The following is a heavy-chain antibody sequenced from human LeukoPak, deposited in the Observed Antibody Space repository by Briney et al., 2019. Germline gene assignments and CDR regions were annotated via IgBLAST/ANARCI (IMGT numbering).Heavy chain of an antibody. Sequence: PGGSLRLSCAASGFTFGRYAMHWVRQAPGKGLEWVSVISFDGTNKYYADSVKGRFTISRDNSKNTLYLQMNSLRAEDTAVYYCAKGWGILRFLEWFDHWGQGTLVTVSS. J-gene: IGHJ5*02. D-gene: IGHD3-3*01. CDR1: GFTFGRYA. V-gene: IGHV3-30*04. CDR3: AKGWGILRFLEWFDH. CDR2: ISFDGTNK.